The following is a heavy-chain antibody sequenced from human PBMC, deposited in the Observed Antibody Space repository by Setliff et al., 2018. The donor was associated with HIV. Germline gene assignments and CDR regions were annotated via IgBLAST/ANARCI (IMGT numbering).Heavy chain of an antibody. CDR2: ISDYTGNT. Sequence: GASVKVSCKASGYTFSSHGITWVRQVPGQGLEWMGWISDYTGNTNYAQKFQARVTMTIDSSTTTAYMELRSLRSDDTAVYFCARLGSGWSDSYYYAMDVWGQGTTVTVS. CDR3: ARLGSGWSDSYYYAMDV. D-gene: IGHD6-19*01. J-gene: IGHJ6*02. CDR1: GYTFSSHG. V-gene: IGHV1-18*04.